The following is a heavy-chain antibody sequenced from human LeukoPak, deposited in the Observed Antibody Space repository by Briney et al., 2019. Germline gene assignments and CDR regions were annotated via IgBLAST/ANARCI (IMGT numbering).Heavy chain of an antibody. CDR2: VSDSGST. J-gene: IGHJ1*01. CDR1: GYSISSGYY. Sequence: SETLSLTCTVSGYSISSGYYWGWIRQPPGKGLEWTGYVSDSGSTNYNPSLKSRVTISEDTSKNQFSLKMSSVTAADTAVYYCARVGIVGATRYFQHWGQGTLVTVSS. CDR3: ARVGIVGATRYFQH. V-gene: IGHV4-61*01. D-gene: IGHD1-26*01.